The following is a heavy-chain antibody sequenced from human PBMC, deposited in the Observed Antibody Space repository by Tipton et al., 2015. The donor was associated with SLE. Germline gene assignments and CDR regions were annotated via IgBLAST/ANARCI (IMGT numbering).Heavy chain of an antibody. V-gene: IGHV4-61*02. J-gene: IGHJ6*02. CDR1: GGSISSGTYY. Sequence: TLSLTCTVSGGSISSGTYYWSWIRQPAGKGLEWIGRMYTSGSTNYNPSLKSRVTISVDTSKNQFSLKLSSVTAADTAVYYCARRAVTGLYYYYGMDVWGQGTTVTVSS. D-gene: IGHD1-20*01. CDR3: ARRAVTGLYYYYGMDV. CDR2: MYTSGST.